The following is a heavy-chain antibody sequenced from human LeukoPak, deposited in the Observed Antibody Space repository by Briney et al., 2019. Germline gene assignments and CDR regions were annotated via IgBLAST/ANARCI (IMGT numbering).Heavy chain of an antibody. J-gene: IGHJ4*02. CDR1: GCTISAYY. D-gene: IGHD6-6*01. V-gene: IGHV4-59*01. Sequence: PSETLSLTCTVSGCTISAYYWSWIRQPPGKGLEWICYIHYSGTTNYYPSLKRRVTIALDTSKNQFSLKLNSVTAADTAVYYCARFGTSSSRFFDQWGQGTLVTVSS. CDR2: IHYSGTT. CDR3: ARFGTSSSRFFDQ.